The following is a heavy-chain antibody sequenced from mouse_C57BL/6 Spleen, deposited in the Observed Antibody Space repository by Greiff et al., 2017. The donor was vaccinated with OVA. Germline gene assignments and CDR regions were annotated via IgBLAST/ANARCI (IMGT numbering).Heavy chain of an antibody. CDR2: IDPSDSYT. CDR1: GYTFTSYW. V-gene: IGHV1-59*01. D-gene: IGHD1-2*01. CDR3: ARATKDDGVAY. Sequence: QVQLQQPGAELVRPGTSVKLSCKASGYTFTSYWMHWVKQRPGQGLEWIGVIDPSDSYTNYNQKFKGKATLTVDTSSSTAYMQLSSLTSEDSAVYYCARATKDDGVAYWGQGTLVTVSA. J-gene: IGHJ3*01.